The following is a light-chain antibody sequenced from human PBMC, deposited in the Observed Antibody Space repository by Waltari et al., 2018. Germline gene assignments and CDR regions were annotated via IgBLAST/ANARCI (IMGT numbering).Light chain of an antibody. CDR1: HLGSYS. J-gene: IGLJ1*01. CDR3: QVWHAALDPGV. Sequence: SYVLTQPPSVSVAPGETARITCGGDHLGSYSVHWYQQKPGQAPVLVIRYDSDRPSGIPERFSGSNSANTATLTISRVEAGDEANYYCQVWHAALDPGVFGTGTEVTV. CDR2: YDS. V-gene: IGLV3-21*04.